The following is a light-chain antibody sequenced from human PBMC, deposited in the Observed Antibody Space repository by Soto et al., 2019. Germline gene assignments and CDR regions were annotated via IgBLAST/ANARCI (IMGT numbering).Light chain of an antibody. J-gene: IGLJ1*01. CDR2: EVN. CDR3: SSFTTSSTYV. V-gene: IGLV2-14*01. Sequence: SGLTQPASVSGSPGQSITISCTGTSSEIGAYNYVSWYQQYPGRAPKLMIYEVNNRPSGVSNRFSGSKPGNTASLTISGLQAEDEADYYCSSFTTSSTYVVGAGTKVTVL. CDR1: SSEIGAYNY.